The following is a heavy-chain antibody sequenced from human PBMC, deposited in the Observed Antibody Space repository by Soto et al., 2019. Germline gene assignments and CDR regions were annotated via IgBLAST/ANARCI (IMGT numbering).Heavy chain of an antibody. Sequence: QVQLVQSGAEVKKPGSSVKVSCKASGGTFSSYTISWVRQAPGQGLEWMGRIIPILGIANYAQKVKDRDTNTADKTARTANIELSSLRTDDPAVYYCVKVAAGDKRCDPWGPGSLVTVSS. J-gene: IGHJ5*02. CDR2: IIPILGIA. V-gene: IGHV1-69*02. CDR3: VKVAAGDKRCDP. CDR1: GGTFSSYT. D-gene: IGHD2-15*01.